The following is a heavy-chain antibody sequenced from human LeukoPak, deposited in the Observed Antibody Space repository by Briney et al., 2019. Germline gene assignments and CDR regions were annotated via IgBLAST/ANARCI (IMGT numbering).Heavy chain of an antibody. CDR3: AKDRATVTRGFDY. CDR1: GFTFSSYA. J-gene: IGHJ4*02. D-gene: IGHD4-17*01. Sequence: GGSLRLSCAASGFTFSSYAVSWVRQAPGKGLQWVSAISSSGGNTYYADSVKGRFTISRDNSKNTLYLQMNSLRAEDTAVYHCAKDRATVTRGFDYWGQGTLVTVSS. V-gene: IGHV3-23*01. CDR2: ISSSGGNT.